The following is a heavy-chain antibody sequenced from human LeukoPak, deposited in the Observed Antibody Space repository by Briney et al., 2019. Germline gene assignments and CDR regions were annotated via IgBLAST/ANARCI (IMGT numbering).Heavy chain of an antibody. J-gene: IGHJ3*02. CDR3: ATPYCSSISCLDVFNM. CDR1: GVPVRDGRYH. Sequence: SHTLSLTRNVSGVPVRDGRYHWTWIRQHPGKGLEWIDYKYYSGSANYNPSLKSRLTISIDTSKNQFSLHLSSVTAADTATYYCATPYCSSISCLDVFNMWGQGTRVTVSS. CDR2: KYYSGSA. D-gene: IGHD2-2*01. V-gene: IGHV4-31*03.